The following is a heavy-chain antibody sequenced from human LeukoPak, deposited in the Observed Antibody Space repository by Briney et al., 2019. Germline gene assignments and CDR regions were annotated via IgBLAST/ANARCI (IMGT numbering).Heavy chain of an antibody. V-gene: IGHV3-48*02. CDR1: GFTFSGYS. J-gene: IGHJ4*02. CDR3: ASSGSYRFDY. Sequence: GGSLRLSCAASGFTFSGYSMNWVRQAPGKGLEWVSHITASGTAMFYADSVKGRFTISRDNAKNSLYLQMNSLRDEDTAVYYCASSGSYRFDYWGQGTLVTVSS. D-gene: IGHD1-26*01. CDR2: ITASGTAM.